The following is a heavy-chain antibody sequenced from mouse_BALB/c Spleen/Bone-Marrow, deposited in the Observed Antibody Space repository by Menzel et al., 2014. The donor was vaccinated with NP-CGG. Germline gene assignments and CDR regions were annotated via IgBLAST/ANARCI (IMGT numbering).Heavy chain of an antibody. V-gene: IGHV5-9-3*01. CDR2: ISSSGSYT. D-gene: IGHD2-4*01. CDR3: SRLRMITTYFDV. CDR1: GFTFSTYA. Sequence: EVKVVESGGGLAKPGGSLQLSCAASGFTFSTYAMSWVRQTPEKRLEWVATISSSGSYTYYPDSVKGRFTISRDHAKNTLYLQMSSLRSEDTAMFYCSRLRMITTYFDVWGAGTTVTVSS. J-gene: IGHJ1*01.